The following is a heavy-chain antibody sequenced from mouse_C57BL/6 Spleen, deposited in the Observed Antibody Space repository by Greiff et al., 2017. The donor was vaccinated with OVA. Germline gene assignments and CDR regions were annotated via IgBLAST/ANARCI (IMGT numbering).Heavy chain of an antibody. Sequence: EVKLVESGPGLVKPSQSLSLTCSVTGYSITSGYYWNWIRQFPGNKLEWMGYISYDGSNNYNPSLKNRISITRDTSKNQFFLKLNSVTTEDTATYYCARGGVTTGGDYWGQGTTLTVSS. D-gene: IGHD2-2*01. CDR2: ISYDGSN. J-gene: IGHJ2*01. V-gene: IGHV3-6*01. CDR3: ARGGVTTGGDY. CDR1: GYSITSGYY.